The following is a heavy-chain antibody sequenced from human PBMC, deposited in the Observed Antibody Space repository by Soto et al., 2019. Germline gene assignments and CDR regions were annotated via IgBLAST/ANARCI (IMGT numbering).Heavy chain of an antibody. V-gene: IGHV2-5*02. CDR2: IYWDDDR. Sequence: QITLKESGPTLLKPTQTLTLTCTFSGFSFISSGEGVGWIRQPPGKTLEWLALIYWDDDRRYNPSLDNSLTITKHKDPSRRHVLLTLTEVDPADTATYYCANMQRIIRYFDLGYFDSWGQGAPVTVSS. J-gene: IGHJ4*02. CDR3: ANMQRIIRYFDLGYFDS. D-gene: IGHD3-9*01. CDR1: GFSFISSGEG.